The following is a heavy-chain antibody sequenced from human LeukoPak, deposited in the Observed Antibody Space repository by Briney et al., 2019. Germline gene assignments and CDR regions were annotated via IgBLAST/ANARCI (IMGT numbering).Heavy chain of an antibody. CDR1: GGSISSSSYY. V-gene: IGHV4-39*01. CDR3: ARHVSVAVTNFFDY. D-gene: IGHD6-19*01. J-gene: IGHJ4*02. CDR2: IYYSGTT. Sequence: SETLSLTCTVSGGSISSSSYYWGWIRQPPGKGLEWIGSIYYSGTTYSNPSLKSRVTISVDTSKNQFSLRLSSVTAADTAVYYCARHVSVAVTNFFDYWGQGTLVTVSS.